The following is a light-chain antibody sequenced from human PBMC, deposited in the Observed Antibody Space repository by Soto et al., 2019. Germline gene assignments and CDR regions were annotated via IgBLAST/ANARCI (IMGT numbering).Light chain of an antibody. CDR1: QSISSY. J-gene: IGKJ2*01. V-gene: IGKV1-39*01. CDR2: AAS. Sequence: DIQMTQSPSSLSVSVGDRVTITCRASQSISSYLNWYQQKPGKAPKLLIYAASSLQSGVPSRFSGSGSGTDFTLTISSLQPEDFATYHCQQSYSFPYTFGQGTKLEMK. CDR3: QQSYSFPYT.